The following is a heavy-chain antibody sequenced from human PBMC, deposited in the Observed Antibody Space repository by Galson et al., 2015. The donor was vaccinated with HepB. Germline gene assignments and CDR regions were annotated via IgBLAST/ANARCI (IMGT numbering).Heavy chain of an antibody. CDR3: AKFADYGDYSDY. J-gene: IGHJ4*02. V-gene: IGHV3-23*01. D-gene: IGHD4-17*01. Sequence: SLRLSCAASGFTFSSYAMSWVRQAPGKGLEWVSAISGSGGSTYYADSVKGRFTISRDNSKNTLYLQMNSLRAEDTAVYHCAKFADYGDYSDYWGQGTLVTVSS. CDR2: ISGSGGST. CDR1: GFTFSSYA.